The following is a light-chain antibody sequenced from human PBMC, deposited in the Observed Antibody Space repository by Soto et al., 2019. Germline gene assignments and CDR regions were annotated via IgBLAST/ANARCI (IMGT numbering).Light chain of an antibody. Sequence: QSVLTQPPSVSGAPGQRVTISCTGSSSNIGAGYDVHWYQQLPGTAPKLLIYGNNNRPSGIPDRFSGSKSVTSASLAITGLQVEDEADYYCQSYDSSFSGGLFGGGTKLTVL. CDR3: QSYDSSFSGGL. CDR1: SSNIGAGYD. V-gene: IGLV1-40*01. CDR2: GNN. J-gene: IGLJ2*01.